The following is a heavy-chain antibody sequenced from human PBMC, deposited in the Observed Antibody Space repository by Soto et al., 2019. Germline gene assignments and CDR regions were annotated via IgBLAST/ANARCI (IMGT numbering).Heavy chain of an antibody. J-gene: IGHJ4*02. Sequence: QVQLVQSGAEVKKPGSSVKVSCKASGGTFSSYTISWVRQAPGQGLEWMGRIIPILGIANYAQKFQGRVTITADKGXXTGDMELSSLRSEDTAVYYCAGDLGLDGYNGGFDYWGEGTLVTV. D-gene: IGHD5-12*01. CDR1: GGTFSSYT. V-gene: IGHV1-69*08. CDR3: AGDLGLDGYNGGFDY. CDR2: IIPILGIA.